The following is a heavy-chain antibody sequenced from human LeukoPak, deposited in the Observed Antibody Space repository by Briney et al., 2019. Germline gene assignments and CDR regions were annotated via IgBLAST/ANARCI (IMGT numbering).Heavy chain of an antibody. CDR3: ARDRDDILTGSLDYYYGMDV. D-gene: IGHD3-9*01. Sequence: GRSPRLSCAASGFTFSSYAMHWVRQAPGKGLEWVAVISYDGSNKYYADSVKGRFTISRDNSKNTLYLQMNSLRAEDTAVYYCARDRDDILTGSLDYYYGMDVWGKGTTVTVSS. CDR2: ISYDGSNK. CDR1: GFTFSSYA. J-gene: IGHJ6*04. V-gene: IGHV3-30*04.